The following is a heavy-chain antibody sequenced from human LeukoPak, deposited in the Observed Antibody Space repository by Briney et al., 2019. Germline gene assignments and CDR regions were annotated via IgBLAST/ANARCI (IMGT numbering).Heavy chain of an antibody. CDR3: TRDPSSYYDSANDDY. CDR1: GFTFSSYG. Sequence: GGSLRLSCAASGFTFSSYGMHWVRQAPGKGLEWVAVISYDGSNKYYADSVKGRFTISRDNSKNTLYLQMNSLRAEDTAVYYCTRDPSSYYDSANDDYWGRGTLVIVSS. D-gene: IGHD3-22*01. V-gene: IGHV3-30*03. J-gene: IGHJ4*02. CDR2: ISYDGSNK.